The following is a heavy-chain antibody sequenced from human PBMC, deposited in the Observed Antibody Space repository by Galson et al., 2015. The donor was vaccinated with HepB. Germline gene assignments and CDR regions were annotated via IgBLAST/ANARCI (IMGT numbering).Heavy chain of an antibody. J-gene: IGHJ4*02. Sequence: ETLSLTCAVSGGSISSSNWWSWVRQPPGKGLEWIGEIYHSGSTNYNPSLKSRVTISVDKSKNQFSLKLSSVTAADTAVYYCARVYDSSGYYEPPPFDYWGQGTLVTVSS. CDR3: ARVYDSSGYYEPPPFDY. CDR2: IYHSGST. V-gene: IGHV4-4*02. D-gene: IGHD3-22*01. CDR1: GGSISSSNW.